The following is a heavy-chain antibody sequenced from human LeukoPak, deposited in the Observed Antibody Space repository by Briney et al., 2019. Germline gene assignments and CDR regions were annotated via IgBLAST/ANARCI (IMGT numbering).Heavy chain of an antibody. Sequence: ASVKVSCKASGYTFTSYGISWVRQAPGQGLEWMGWISAYNGNTNYAQKLQGRVTMTTDTPTSTAYMELRSLRSDDTAVYYCARVPENVRVYGIAVAGTPLLDYWGQGTLVTVSS. J-gene: IGHJ4*02. V-gene: IGHV1-18*01. D-gene: IGHD6-19*01. CDR2: ISAYNGNT. CDR3: ARVPENVRVYGIAVAGTPLLDY. CDR1: GYTFTSYG.